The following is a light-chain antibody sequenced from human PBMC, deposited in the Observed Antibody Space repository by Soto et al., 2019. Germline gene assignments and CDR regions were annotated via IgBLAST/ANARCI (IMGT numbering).Light chain of an antibody. V-gene: IGKV3-11*01. CDR2: GAS. Sequence: EIVLTQSPDTLSLSPGEGATLSCRASQSVRSNYLAWYQQKPGQAPRLLVYGASSRATGIPARFSGSGSGTDFTLTISSLEPEDFAVYYCQQRSNWPPYTFGQGTKLEIK. CDR3: QQRSNWPPYT. J-gene: IGKJ2*01. CDR1: QSVRSNY.